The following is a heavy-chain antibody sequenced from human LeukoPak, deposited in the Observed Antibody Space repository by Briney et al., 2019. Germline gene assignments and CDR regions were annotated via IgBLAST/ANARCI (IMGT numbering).Heavy chain of an antibody. CDR1: GFTFSSYA. J-gene: IGHJ4*02. CDR3: AKTGYSSRWTYYFDP. V-gene: IGHV3-23*01. Sequence: GGSLRLSCAASGFTFSSYAMSWVRQAPGKGLEWVSAISGSGGSTYYADSVKGRFTISRDNSKNTLYLQMNSLRAEDTAVYYCAKTGYSSRWTYYFDPWGQGTLVTVSS. CDR2: ISGSGGST. D-gene: IGHD6-13*01.